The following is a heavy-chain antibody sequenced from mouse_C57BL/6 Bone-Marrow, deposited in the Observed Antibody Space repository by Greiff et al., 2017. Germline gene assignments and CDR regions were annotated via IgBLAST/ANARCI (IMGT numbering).Heavy chain of an antibody. V-gene: IGHV5-4*01. D-gene: IGHD2-3*01. J-gene: IGHJ2*01. CDR3: ARDQEIDGYFPDY. CDR1: GFTFSSYA. Sequence: EVQRVESGGGLVKPGGSLKLSCAASGFTFSSYAMSWVRQTPEKRLEWVATISAGGSYTYYPDNVKGRFTISRDNAKNNLYLQMSHLKSEDTAMYYCARDQEIDGYFPDYWGQGTTLTVSS. CDR2: ISAGGSYT.